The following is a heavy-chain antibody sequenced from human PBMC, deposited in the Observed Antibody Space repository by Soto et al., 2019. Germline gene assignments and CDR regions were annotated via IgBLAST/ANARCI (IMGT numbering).Heavy chain of an antibody. D-gene: IGHD6-13*01. CDR1: GYSFTSYW. J-gene: IGHJ6*03. CDR3: ARGARGHRYAAETRDPSDYYYYMDV. V-gene: IGHV5-51*01. Sequence: LGESLKISCKGSGYSFTSYWIGWVRQMPEKGLEWMGIIYPGDSDTRYSPSFQGQVTISADKSISTAYLQWSSLKASDTAMYYCARGARGHRYAAETRDPSDYYYYMDVWGKGTTVTVSS. CDR2: IYPGDSDT.